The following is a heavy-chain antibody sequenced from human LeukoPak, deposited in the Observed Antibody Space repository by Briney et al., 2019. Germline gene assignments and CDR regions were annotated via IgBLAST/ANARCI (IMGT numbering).Heavy chain of an antibody. CDR2: IYTSGTT. CDR1: GGSFSGYY. Sequence: PSETLSLTCAVYGGSFSGYYWSWIRQPPGKGLEWIGRIYTSGTTNSNPSLKSRVTISVDTSKNQFSLKLSSVTAADTAVYYCAREYYDNNKAPAFDIWSQGTMVTVSS. D-gene: IGHD3-22*01. J-gene: IGHJ3*02. CDR3: AREYYDNNKAPAFDI. V-gene: IGHV4-59*10.